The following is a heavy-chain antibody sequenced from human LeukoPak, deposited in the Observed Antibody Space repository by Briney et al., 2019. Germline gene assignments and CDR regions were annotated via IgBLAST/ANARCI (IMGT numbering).Heavy chain of an antibody. D-gene: IGHD4-17*01. CDR2: ISSSSSTI. J-gene: IGHJ4*02. Sequence: PGGSLRLSCAASRFTFSSYSMNWVRQAPGKGLEWVSYISSSSSTIYYADSVKGRFTISRDNAKNSLYLQMNSLRAEDTAVYYCAKATKYGDYGQNDYWGQGTLVTVSS. CDR1: RFTFSSYS. V-gene: IGHV3-48*01. CDR3: AKATKYGDYGQNDY.